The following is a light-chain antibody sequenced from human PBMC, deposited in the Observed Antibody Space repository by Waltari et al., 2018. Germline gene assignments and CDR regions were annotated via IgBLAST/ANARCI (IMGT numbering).Light chain of an antibody. J-gene: IGLJ3*02. V-gene: IGLV2-14*01. CDR2: EVS. CDR3: CSYTSDITVV. Sequence: QSALTQPASLSGSPGQSITISCTGTNSDVGRYNSVSWYQQYRGKAPKLIIYEVSNRPPGVSSRFSGSKSGNTASLTISGLQAEDEADYYCCSYTSDITVVFGGGTKLTVL. CDR1: NSDVGRYNS.